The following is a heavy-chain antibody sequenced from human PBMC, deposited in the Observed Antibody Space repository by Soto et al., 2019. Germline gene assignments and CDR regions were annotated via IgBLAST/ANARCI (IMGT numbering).Heavy chain of an antibody. CDR3: AREILAHTLAQNSEH. J-gene: IGHJ4*02. CDR1: GFTFSSYA. Sequence: QVQLVESGGGVFQPGRSLKHSCAASGFTFSSYAMHGVRQAPGMWMACVAVISYDGSNNYYAHSVKGRFTISSDNSWKKRNLQLILLRSEGTAVYHVAREILAHTLAQNSEHWCQRALV. V-gene: IGHV3-30-3*01. CDR2: ISYDGSNN. D-gene: IGHD3-3*02.